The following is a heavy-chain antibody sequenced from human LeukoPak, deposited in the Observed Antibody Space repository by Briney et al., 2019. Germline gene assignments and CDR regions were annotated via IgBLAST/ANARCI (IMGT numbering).Heavy chain of an antibody. CDR3: ARVVGYSSSWYRRLDAFDI. Sequence: GGTLRLSCAASGFTFSSYGMNWVRQAPGKGLEWVSYISSSSSTIYYADSVKGRFTISRDNAKNSLYLQMNSLRAEDTAVYYCARVVGYSSSWYRRLDAFDIWGQGTMVTVSS. CDR1: GFTFSSYG. J-gene: IGHJ3*02. CDR2: ISSSSSTI. V-gene: IGHV3-48*01. D-gene: IGHD6-13*01.